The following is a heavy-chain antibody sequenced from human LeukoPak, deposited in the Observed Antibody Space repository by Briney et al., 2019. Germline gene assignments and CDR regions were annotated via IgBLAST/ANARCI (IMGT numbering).Heavy chain of an antibody. D-gene: IGHD2-2*01. Sequence: PSETLSLTCAVYGGSFSAYYWNWIRQPPGRGLEWIGEINHSGSTNYNPSLKSRVTISVDTSKNQFSLKLSSVTAADTAVYYCARERWDIVVVPAAKSRARYYYMDVWGKGTTVTVSS. V-gene: IGHV4-34*01. CDR1: GGSFSAYY. J-gene: IGHJ6*03. CDR3: ARERWDIVVVPAAKSRARYYYMDV. CDR2: INHSGST.